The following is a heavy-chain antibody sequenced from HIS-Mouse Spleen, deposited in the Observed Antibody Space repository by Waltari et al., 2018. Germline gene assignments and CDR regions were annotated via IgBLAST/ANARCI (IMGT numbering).Heavy chain of an antibody. CDR3: ARGHDYSNYFDY. Sequence: QVQLVQSGAEVKKPGASVKVSCKASGYTFTSYDINWVRQATGQGLGWMGWINPNSGNTGYAQKFQGRVTMTRNTSISTAYMELSSLRSEDTAVYYCARGHDYSNYFDYWGQGTLVTVSS. CDR1: GYTFTSYD. V-gene: IGHV1-8*01. J-gene: IGHJ4*02. CDR2: INPNSGNT. D-gene: IGHD4-4*01.